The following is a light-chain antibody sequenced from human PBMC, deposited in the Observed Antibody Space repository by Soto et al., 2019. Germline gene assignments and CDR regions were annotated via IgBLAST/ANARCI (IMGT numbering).Light chain of an antibody. CDR1: SSNIGAPYD. V-gene: IGLV1-40*02. Sequence: QSVVTQPPSVSGAPGQGVTISCAGSSSNIGAPYDVHWYQHLPGTAPKLLLYGGNNRPSGVPDRFSGSRSGTSASLAITGLQAEDEADYYCQSYDISLNNYVFGNGTKVTVL. CDR2: GGN. J-gene: IGLJ1*01. CDR3: QSYDISLNNYV.